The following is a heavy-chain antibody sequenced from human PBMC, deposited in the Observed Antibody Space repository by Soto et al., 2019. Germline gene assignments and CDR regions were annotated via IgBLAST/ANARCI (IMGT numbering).Heavy chain of an antibody. CDR3: ARGPRESGEWLLFDY. Sequence: ASVKVSCKASGYTFSTDEINWVRRAAGQGLEWMGRMNPDNGNTGYAQKFQDRVTMTRNTSISTAYMELSSLRSDDTAVYYCARGPRESGEWLLFDYWGQGALVTVSS. CDR2: MNPDNGNT. D-gene: IGHD3-3*01. V-gene: IGHV1-8*01. CDR1: GYTFSTDE. J-gene: IGHJ4*02.